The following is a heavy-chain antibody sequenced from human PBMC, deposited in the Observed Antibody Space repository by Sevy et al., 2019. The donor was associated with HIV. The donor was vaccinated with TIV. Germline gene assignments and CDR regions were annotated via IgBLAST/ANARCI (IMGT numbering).Heavy chain of an antibody. CDR1: GFTFSNYA. D-gene: IGHD2-2*01. V-gene: IGHV3-23*01. CDR2: ISRSGSST. J-gene: IGHJ6*02. CDR3: AKVDVVVPVADYGLDV. Sequence: GGSLRLSCAASGFTFSNYAMSWVRQAPGKGLQWISSISRSGSSTDYADSVKGRFTISRDNPLNTLYLHMNSLRAEDTAVYYCAKVDVVVPVADYGLDVWGQGTTVTVSS.